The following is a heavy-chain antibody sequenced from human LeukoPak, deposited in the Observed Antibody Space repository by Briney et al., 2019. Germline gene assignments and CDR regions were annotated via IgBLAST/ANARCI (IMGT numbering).Heavy chain of an antibody. V-gene: IGHV4-34*01. J-gene: IGHJ4*02. Sequence: PSETLSLTCAVYGGSFSGYYWSWIRQPPGKGLEWIGEINHSGSTNYNPSLKSRVTISVDTSKNQFSLKLSSVTAADTAVYYCARGRTVTTKYYFDYWGQGTLVTVSS. D-gene: IGHD4-4*01. CDR2: INHSGST. CDR1: GGSFSGYY. CDR3: ARGRTVTTKYYFDY.